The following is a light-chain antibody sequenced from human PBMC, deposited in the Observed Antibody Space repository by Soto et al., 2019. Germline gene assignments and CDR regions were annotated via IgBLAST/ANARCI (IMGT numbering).Light chain of an antibody. Sequence: DIQMTQSPSSLSASVGDRVTITCRASESIANYLNWYQQKPGKAPNLLIYAASTLQTGVPSRFSGSGSGTDFTLTISSLQTEDFATYFCQQSYISPYTFGQATKLDI. V-gene: IGKV1-39*01. CDR1: ESIANY. CDR2: AAS. CDR3: QQSYISPYT. J-gene: IGKJ2*01.